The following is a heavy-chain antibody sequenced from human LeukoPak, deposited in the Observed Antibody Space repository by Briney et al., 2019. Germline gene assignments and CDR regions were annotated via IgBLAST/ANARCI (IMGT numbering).Heavy chain of an antibody. Sequence: PSETLSLTCTVSGGSISSYYWSWIRQPAGKGLEWIGRIYTSGSTNYNPSLKSRVTMSVDTSKNQFSLKLSSVTAADTAVYYCARDLGSYYDSSGYYYGMDVWGQGTTVTVSS. CDR2: IYTSGST. V-gene: IGHV4-4*07. CDR3: ARDLGSYYDSSGYYYGMDV. D-gene: IGHD3-22*01. CDR1: GGSISSYY. J-gene: IGHJ6*02.